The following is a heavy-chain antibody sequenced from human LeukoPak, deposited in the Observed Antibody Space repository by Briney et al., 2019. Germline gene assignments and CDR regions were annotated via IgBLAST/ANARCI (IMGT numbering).Heavy chain of an antibody. CDR2: INHSGST. V-gene: IGHV4-34*01. D-gene: IGHD2-2*01. Sequence: SETLSLTCAVYGGSFSVYYWSWIRQPPGKGLEWIGEINHSGSTNYNLSLKSRVTISVDKSKNQFSLKLNSVTAADTAVYYCARDYCTSTTCPNWFDPWGQGTLVTVSS. CDR3: ARDYCTSTTCPNWFDP. J-gene: IGHJ5*02. CDR1: GGSFSVYY.